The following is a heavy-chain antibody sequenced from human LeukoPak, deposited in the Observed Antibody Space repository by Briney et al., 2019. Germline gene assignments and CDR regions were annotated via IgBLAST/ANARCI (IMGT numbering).Heavy chain of an antibody. CDR3: ARDGASSGWYVPCNY. CDR2: INAGNGNT. V-gene: IGHV1-3*01. CDR1: GYTFTSYA. Sequence: ASVNVSCKASGYTFTSYAMHWVRQAPGQRLEWMGWINAGNGNTKYSQKFQGRVTITRDTSASTAYMELSSLRSEDTAVYYCARDGASSGWYVPCNYWGQGTLVTVSS. D-gene: IGHD6-19*01. J-gene: IGHJ4*02.